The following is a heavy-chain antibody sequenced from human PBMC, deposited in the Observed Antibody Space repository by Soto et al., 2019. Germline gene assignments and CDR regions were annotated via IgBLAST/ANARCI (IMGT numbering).Heavy chain of an antibody. CDR2: IYYSGST. D-gene: IGHD3-9*01. V-gene: IGHV4-39*01. J-gene: IGHJ6*02. CDR3: ARRRGYDILTGYSQLHYYYYYGMDV. CDR1: GGSISSSSYY. Sequence: SETLSLTCTVSGGSISSSSYYWGWIRQPPGKGLEWIGSIYYSGSTYYNPSLKSRVTISVDTSKNQFSLKLSSVTAADTAVYYCARRRGYDILTGYSQLHYYYYYGMDVWGQGTTVTVSS.